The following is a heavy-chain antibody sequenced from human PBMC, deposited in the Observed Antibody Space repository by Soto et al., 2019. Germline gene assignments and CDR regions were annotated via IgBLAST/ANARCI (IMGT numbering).Heavy chain of an antibody. J-gene: IGHJ4*02. CDR1: GFTFSSYG. Sequence: PGGSLRLSCAASGFTFSSYGMHWVRQAPGKGLEWVAVISYDGSNKYYADSVKGRFTISRDNSKNTLYLQMNSLRAEDTAVYYCAKDPYSYGPKFGYFDYWGQGTLVTVSS. CDR2: ISYDGSNK. V-gene: IGHV3-30*18. D-gene: IGHD5-18*01. CDR3: AKDPYSYGPKFGYFDY.